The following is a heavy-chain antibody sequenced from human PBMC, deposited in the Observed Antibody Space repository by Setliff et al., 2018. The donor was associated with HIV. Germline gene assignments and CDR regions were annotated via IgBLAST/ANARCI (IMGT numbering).Heavy chain of an antibody. V-gene: IGHV3-48*01. CDR3: ASFGSGSYINWFGP. Sequence: PGGSLRLSCAASGFTFSDCSMNWVRQAPGKGLEWIPYITSTGSTIFYADSVKGRFTISRDNDKNSVHLQMTSLRAEDTAVYYCASFGSGSYINWFGPWGQGTLVTVSS. CDR1: GFTFSDCS. J-gene: IGHJ5*02. CDR2: ITSTGSTI. D-gene: IGHD3-10*01.